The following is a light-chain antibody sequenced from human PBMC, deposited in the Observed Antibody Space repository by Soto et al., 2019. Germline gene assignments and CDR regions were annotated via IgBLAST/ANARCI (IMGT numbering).Light chain of an antibody. CDR1: QSVSSSY. CDR3: QQYYSSRPIT. Sequence: GERVTLSCRASQSVSSSYLTWYQQKPGQPPKLVIYWASTRESGVPDRFSGSGSGTDFTLTISSLQAEDAAVYYCQQYYSSRPITFGQGTRLEIK. V-gene: IGKV4-1*01. CDR2: WAS. J-gene: IGKJ5*01.